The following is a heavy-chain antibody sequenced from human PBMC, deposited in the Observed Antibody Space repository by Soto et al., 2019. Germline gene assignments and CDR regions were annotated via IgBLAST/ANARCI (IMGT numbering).Heavy chain of an antibody. CDR3: AREYSSGPPAYWYFDL. J-gene: IGHJ2*01. D-gene: IGHD6-19*01. CDR2: IGTAGDT. Sequence: EVQLVESGGGLVQPGGSLRLSCAASGFTFSSYDMHWVRQATGKGLEWVSAIGTAGDTYYPGSVKGRFTISRENAKNSLYLQMNSLRAGDTAVYSCAREYSSGPPAYWYFDLWGRGTLVTVSS. CDR1: GFTFSSYD. V-gene: IGHV3-13*01.